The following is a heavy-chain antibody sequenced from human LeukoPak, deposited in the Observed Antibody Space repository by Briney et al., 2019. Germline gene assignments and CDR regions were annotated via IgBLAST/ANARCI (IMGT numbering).Heavy chain of an antibody. Sequence: PSETLSLTCTVSGGSISSGGYYWSWIRQHPGKGLEWIGYIYYSGSTYYNPSLKSRVTISVDTSKNQFSLKLSSVTAADTAVYYCARVARPRYSSTEDDAFDIWGQGTMVTVSS. CDR3: ARVARPRYSSTEDDAFDI. V-gene: IGHV4-31*03. CDR1: GGSISSGGYY. CDR2: IYYSGST. J-gene: IGHJ3*02. D-gene: IGHD6-13*01.